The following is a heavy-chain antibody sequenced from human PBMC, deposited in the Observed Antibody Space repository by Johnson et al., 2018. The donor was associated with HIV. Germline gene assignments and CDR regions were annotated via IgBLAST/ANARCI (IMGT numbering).Heavy chain of an antibody. CDR3: TTGTTVPTWD. V-gene: IGHV3-23*04. CDR2: ISGSAGIT. CDR1: GFTFSSYA. D-gene: IGHD4-17*01. Sequence: EVQLVESGGGLVQRGGSLRLSCIASGFTFSSYAMSWVRQAPGKGLEWVSAISGSAGITYYADSVEGRFTISRDNSRNTLYLQMNSLKTEDTAVYYCTTGTTVPTWDWGQGTMVTVSS. J-gene: IGHJ3*01.